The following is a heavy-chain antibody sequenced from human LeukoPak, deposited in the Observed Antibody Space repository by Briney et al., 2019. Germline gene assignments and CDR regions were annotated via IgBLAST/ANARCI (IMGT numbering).Heavy chain of an antibody. CDR2: ISAYNGNT. J-gene: IGHJ4*02. CDR1: GYTFTSYG. Sequence: GASVKVSCKASGYTFTSYGISWVRQAPGQGLEWMGWISAYNGNTNYAQKLQGRVTMTTDTSTSTAYMELRSLRSDDTAVYYCARDQLYCTNGVCYWGRFDYWGQGTLVTVSS. V-gene: IGHV1-18*01. CDR3: ARDQLYCTNGVCYWGRFDY. D-gene: IGHD2-8*01.